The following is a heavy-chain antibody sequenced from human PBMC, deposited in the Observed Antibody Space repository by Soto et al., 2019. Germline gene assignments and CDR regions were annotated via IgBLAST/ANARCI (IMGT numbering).Heavy chain of an antibody. CDR3: AHSQGDNEIFCYY. J-gene: IGHJ4*02. CDR2: IYWDDDK. Sequence: QITLKESGPTLVKPTQTLTLTCTFSGFSLSTSGVGVGWIRQPPGKALECLALIYWDDDKRYSPSPKSRLTITQHPSNVQVLLTVSKIDPVDTGTYYCAHSQGDNEIFCYYWGQGTLVTFSS. CDR1: GFSLSTSGVG. D-gene: IGHD2-21*02. V-gene: IGHV2-5*02.